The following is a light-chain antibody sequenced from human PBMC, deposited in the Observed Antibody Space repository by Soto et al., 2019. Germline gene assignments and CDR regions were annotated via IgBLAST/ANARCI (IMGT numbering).Light chain of an antibody. J-gene: IGKJ3*01. V-gene: IGKV3-20*01. CDR2: GAS. CDR1: QSVAYTY. CDR3: QEYGTSPFT. Sequence: VVKLSPATVSLYPGERATLSCRASQSVAYTYLAWFQQKPGQAPRLLIYGASNRATGIPDRFSGSGSGTDFTLTISILEAEDGAVYYCQEYGTSPFTFGPGTNVDNK.